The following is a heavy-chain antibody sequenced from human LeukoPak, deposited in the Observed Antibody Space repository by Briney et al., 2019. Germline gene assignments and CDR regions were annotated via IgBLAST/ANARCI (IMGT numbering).Heavy chain of an antibody. V-gene: IGHV1-8*01. Sequence: ASVTVSCKASGYTFTSYDINWVRQATGQGREWMGWMNPNSGNTGYAQKFQGRVTITRNTSISTAYMELSSLRSEDTAVYYCARDLGAAAGTGVYYYYGMDVWGQGTTVTVSS. D-gene: IGHD6-13*01. J-gene: IGHJ6*02. CDR1: GYTFTSYD. CDR3: ARDLGAAAGTGVYYYYGMDV. CDR2: MNPNSGNT.